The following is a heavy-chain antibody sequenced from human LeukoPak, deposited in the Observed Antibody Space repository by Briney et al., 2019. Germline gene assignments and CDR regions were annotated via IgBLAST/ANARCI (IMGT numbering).Heavy chain of an antibody. J-gene: IGHJ4*02. CDR2: ISSSSSYI. CDR1: GFTFSSYS. V-gene: IGHV3-21*01. Sequence: GGSLRLSCAASGFTFSSYSMNWVRQAPGKGLEWVSSISSSSSYIHYADSVKGRFTISRDNAKNSLYLQMNSLRAEDTAVYYCARDLQVAATSYLYWGQGTLVTVSS. CDR3: ARDLQVAATSYLY. D-gene: IGHD2-15*01.